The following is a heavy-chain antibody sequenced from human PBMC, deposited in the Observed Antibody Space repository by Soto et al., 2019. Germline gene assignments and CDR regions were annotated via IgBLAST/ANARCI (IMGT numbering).Heavy chain of an antibody. Sequence: ASVKVSCKASGYNFTSYGISWVRQAPGQGLEWMGWISAYNGNTNYAQKLQVRVTMTTDTSTSTAYMALRSLRSDDTAVYYCARVGYSSSWDDTYNYDRRGYPRHDYWGQGTLVTVSS. V-gene: IGHV1-18*01. CDR1: GYNFTSYG. J-gene: IGHJ4*02. D-gene: IGHD6-13*01. CDR3: ARVGYSSSWDDTYNYDRRGYPRHDY. CDR2: ISAYNGNT.